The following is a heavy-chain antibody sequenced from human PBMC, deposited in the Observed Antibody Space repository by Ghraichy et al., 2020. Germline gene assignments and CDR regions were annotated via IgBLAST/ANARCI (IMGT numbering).Heavy chain of an antibody. CDR3: ARGGFANWFDP. CDR2: ISSSSSYI. Sequence: GGSLRLSCAASGFNFSDYSMNWVRQAPGKGLEWVSSISSSSSYIYYADSLKGRFTISRDNAKNSLYLQMNSLRAEDTAVYYCARGGFANWFDPWGQGTLVTVSS. CDR1: GFNFSDYS. V-gene: IGHV3-21*01. J-gene: IGHJ5*02.